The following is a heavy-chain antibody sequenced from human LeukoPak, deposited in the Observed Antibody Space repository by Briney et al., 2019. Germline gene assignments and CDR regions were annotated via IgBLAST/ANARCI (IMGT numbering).Heavy chain of an antibody. CDR1: GFILSDYN. J-gene: IGHJ4*02. V-gene: IGHV3-21*01. Sequence: GGSLRLSCAASGFILSDYNMNWVRQAPGKGLEWVSFIAISGTYITYADSVKGRFTISRENAKNSLYLQMNSLRAEDTAVYYCTRDVSATARAYDYWGQGTLSPSPQ. CDR3: TRDVSATARAYDY. CDR2: IAISGTYI. D-gene: IGHD1-26*01.